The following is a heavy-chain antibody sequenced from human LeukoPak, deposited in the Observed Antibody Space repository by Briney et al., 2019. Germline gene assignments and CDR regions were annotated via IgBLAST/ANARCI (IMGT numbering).Heavy chain of an antibody. V-gene: IGHV3-15*01. CDR3: TTETEGATFDY. D-gene: IGHD1-26*01. Sequence: SGGSLRLSCAASGFTFTNAWMSWVRQAPGRGLEWVGHVKSKTDGGTTDYAAPVEGRFTISRDDSKNTLNLQMRSLKIEDTAVYYCTTETEGATFDYWGQGTLVTVSS. CDR1: GFTFTNAW. CDR2: VKSKTDGGTT. J-gene: IGHJ4*02.